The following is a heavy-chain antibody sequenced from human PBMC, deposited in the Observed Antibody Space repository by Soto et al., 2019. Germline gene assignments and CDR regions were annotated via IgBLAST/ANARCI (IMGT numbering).Heavy chain of an antibody. Sequence: QVQLQESGPGLVKPSQTLSLTCTVSGGSVSSGDYYWSWIRQPPGKGLEWIGYIYYSGSTYYNPSLKSRVTISVDTSKNQFSLRLSSVTAADTAVYYCARDSLIGNHYYDSSGHSWGQGTLVTVSS. J-gene: IGHJ4*02. CDR3: ARDSLIGNHYYDSSGHS. CDR1: GGSVSSGDYY. V-gene: IGHV4-30-4*01. CDR2: IYYSGST. D-gene: IGHD3-22*01.